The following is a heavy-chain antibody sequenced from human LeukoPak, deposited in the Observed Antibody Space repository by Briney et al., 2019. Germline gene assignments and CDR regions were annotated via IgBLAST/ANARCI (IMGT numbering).Heavy chain of an antibody. D-gene: IGHD1-26*01. CDR2: IYYSGST. J-gene: IGHJ4*02. CDR1: GGSISSSNYY. Sequence: SETLSLTCTVSGGSISSSNYYWAWIRQPPGKGLEWIGSIYYSGSTHYHPSLRSRVTISVDTSKNQFSLKLSSVTAADTAVYCCARDSKAEVGATSGFDYWGQGTLVTVSS. V-gene: IGHV4-39*02. CDR3: ARDSKAEVGATSGFDY.